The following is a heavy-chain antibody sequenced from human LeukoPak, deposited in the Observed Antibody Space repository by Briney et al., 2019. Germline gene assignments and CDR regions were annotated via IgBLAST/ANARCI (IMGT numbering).Heavy chain of an antibody. CDR2: ISSSSSYI. V-gene: IGHV3-21*01. CDR3: SRGVSVVVPLDWFDP. CDR1: GFTFSSYS. J-gene: IGHJ5*02. D-gene: IGHD2-2*01. Sequence: PGGSLRLSCAASGFTFSSYSMNWVRQAPGKGLEWVSSISSSSSYIYYADSVKGRFTISRDNAKNSLYLQMNSLRAEDTAVYYCSRGVSVVVPLDWFDPWGQGTLVTVSS.